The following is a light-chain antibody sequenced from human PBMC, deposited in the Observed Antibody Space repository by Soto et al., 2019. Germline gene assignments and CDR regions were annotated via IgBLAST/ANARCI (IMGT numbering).Light chain of an antibody. CDR3: SSYTGGNPSDV. J-gene: IGLJ1*01. CDR1: SGDVCGYDY. CDR2: EVT. V-gene: IGLV2-8*01. Sequence: QSALTQPPSASGSPGQSVTISCTGTSGDVCGYDYVSWYQQHPGKAPKLMIYEVTIRPSGVSDRFSGSKSGNTASLTVSGLQAEDEADYYCSSYTGGNPSDVFGSGTKVTVL.